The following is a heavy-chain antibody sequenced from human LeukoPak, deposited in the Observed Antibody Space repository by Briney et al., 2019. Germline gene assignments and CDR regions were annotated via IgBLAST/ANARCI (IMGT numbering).Heavy chain of an antibody. J-gene: IGHJ4*02. CDR3: ARPSSSWYPFDY. D-gene: IGHD6-13*01. V-gene: IGHV5-51*01. Sequence: GASLKISCKGSGSIFTSYWIGWVRQLPGKGLEWMGIIYPGDSDTRYSPSFQGQVTISADKSISTAYLQWSSLKASDTAMYYCARPSSSWYPFDYWGQGTLVTVSS. CDR1: GSIFTSYW. CDR2: IYPGDSDT.